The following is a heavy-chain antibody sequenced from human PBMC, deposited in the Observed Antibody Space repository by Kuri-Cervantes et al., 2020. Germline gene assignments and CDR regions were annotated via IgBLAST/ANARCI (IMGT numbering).Heavy chain of an antibody. V-gene: IGHV3-73*01. CDR1: GFTFSSYG. D-gene: IGHD6-19*01. CDR3: ASSVISITVAGTSDY. Sequence: GESLKISCAASGFTFSSYGMHWVRQASGKGLEWVGRIRNKANNYATTYAASVKGRFTISRDDSKSTAYLQMSSLKTEDTAVYYCASSVISITVAGTSDYWGQGTLVTVSS. CDR2: IRNKANNYAT. J-gene: IGHJ4*02.